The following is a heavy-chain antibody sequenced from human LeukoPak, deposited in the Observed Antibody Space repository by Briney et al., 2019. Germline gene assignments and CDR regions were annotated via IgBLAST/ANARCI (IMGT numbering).Heavy chain of an antibody. Sequence: ASVKVSCKASGYTFTGYYMHWVRQAPGQGLEWMGWINPNSGGTNYAQKFQGRVTMTRDTSISTAYMELSRLRSDDTAVYYCARIGYCSGGSCYRWFDPWGQGTLVTVSS. CDR1: GYTFTGYY. CDR2: INPNSGGT. CDR3: ARIGYCSGGSCYRWFDP. D-gene: IGHD2-15*01. V-gene: IGHV1-2*02. J-gene: IGHJ5*02.